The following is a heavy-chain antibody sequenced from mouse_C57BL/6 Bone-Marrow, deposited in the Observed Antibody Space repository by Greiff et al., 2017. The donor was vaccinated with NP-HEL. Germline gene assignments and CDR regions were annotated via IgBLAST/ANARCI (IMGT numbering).Heavy chain of an antibody. CDR1: GFTFSDYY. CDR2: INYDGSST. Sequence: EVKLMESEGGLVQPGSSMKLSCTASGFTFSDYYMAWVRQVPEKGLEWVANINYDGSSTYYLDSLKSRFIISRDNAKNILYLQMSRLKSEDTATYYCARVDSSGFDYWGQGTTLTVAS. J-gene: IGHJ2*01. CDR3: ARVDSSGFDY. V-gene: IGHV5-16*01. D-gene: IGHD3-2*02.